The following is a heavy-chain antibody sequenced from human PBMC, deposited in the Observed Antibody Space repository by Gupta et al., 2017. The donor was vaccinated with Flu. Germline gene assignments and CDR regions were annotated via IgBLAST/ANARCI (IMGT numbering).Heavy chain of an antibody. CDR2: ISGSGGST. CDR3: AKVTTNDYGDPFDY. D-gene: IGHD4-17*01. CDR1: GFTFSSYA. Sequence: EVQLLEYGGGLVQPGGSLRLPCAAHGFTFSSYAMSWVRQAPGKGLEWVSAISGSGGSTYYADSVKGRFTISRDNSKNTLYLQMNSLRAEDTAVYYCAKVTTNDYGDPFDYWGQGTLVTVSS. V-gene: IGHV3-23*01. J-gene: IGHJ4*02.